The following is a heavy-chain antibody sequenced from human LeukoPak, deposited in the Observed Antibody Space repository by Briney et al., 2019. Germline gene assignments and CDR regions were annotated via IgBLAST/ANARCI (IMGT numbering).Heavy chain of an antibody. V-gene: IGHV4-34*01. Sequence: SETLSLICAVYGGSFSGYYWSWIRQPPGKGLEWIGEINHSGSTNYNPSLKSRVTISVDTSKNQFSLKLSSVTAADTAVYYCARSFRGRGIVATMTYWFDPWGQGTLVTVSS. D-gene: IGHD5-12*01. CDR3: ARSFRGRGIVATMTYWFDP. CDR1: GGSFSGYY. J-gene: IGHJ5*02. CDR2: INHSGST.